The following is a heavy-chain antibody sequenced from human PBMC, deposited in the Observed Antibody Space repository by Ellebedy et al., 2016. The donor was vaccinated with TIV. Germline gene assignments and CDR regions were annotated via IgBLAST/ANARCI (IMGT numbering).Heavy chain of an antibody. J-gene: IGHJ4*02. Sequence: PGGSLRLSCVVSGFASSSAGLHWARQAPGTGLEWLTYIRYDGISKFYADSVKGRFTVSRDNSKTTLYLQMSSLTVEDTAVYFCAREWQTTVWGQGTLVTVSS. CDR2: IRYDGISK. D-gene: IGHD4-11*01. CDR1: GFASSSAG. CDR3: AREWQTTV. V-gene: IGHV3-30*02.